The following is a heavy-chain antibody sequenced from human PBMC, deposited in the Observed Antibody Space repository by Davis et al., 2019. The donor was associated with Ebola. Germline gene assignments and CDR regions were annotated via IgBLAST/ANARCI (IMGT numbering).Heavy chain of an antibody. Sequence: SETLSLTCAVYGGTFRGYYWSWIRQSPGKGLEWIGEINHSGNTKYNPSFKSRVTISVDTSKNQFSLKLSSVTAADTAVYYCARGVYDILTSPRGWFDPWGQGTLVTVSS. D-gene: IGHD3-9*01. CDR2: INHSGNT. CDR1: GGTFRGYY. CDR3: ARGVYDILTSPRGWFDP. J-gene: IGHJ5*02. V-gene: IGHV4-34*01.